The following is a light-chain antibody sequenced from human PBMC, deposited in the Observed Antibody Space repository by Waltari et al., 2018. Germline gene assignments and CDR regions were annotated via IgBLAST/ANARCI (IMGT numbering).Light chain of an antibody. J-gene: IGLJ2*01. V-gene: IGLV3-21*02. CDR3: QAWDSSIVV. CDR2: DDS. CDR1: NIDNKP. Sequence: SGVLTQPPSVSVAPGQTAKITGRGDNIDNKPVHWHQQRPGQAPVLVSYDDSDRPSGIPERFSGSNSGNTATLTISGTQAMDEADYYCQAWDSSIVVFGGGTKLTVL.